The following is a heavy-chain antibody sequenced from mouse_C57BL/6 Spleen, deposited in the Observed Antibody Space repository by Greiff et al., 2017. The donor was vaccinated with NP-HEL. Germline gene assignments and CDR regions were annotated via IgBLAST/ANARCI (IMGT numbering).Heavy chain of an antibody. J-gene: IGHJ2*01. V-gene: IGHV10-1*01. CDR1: GFSFNTYA. Sequence: EVKLMESGGGLVQPKGSLKLSCAASGFSFNTYAMNWVRQAPGKGLEWVARIRSKSNNYATYYADSVKDRFTISRDDSESMLYLQMNNLKTEDTAMYYCVRQVRYYFDYWGQGTTLTVSS. CDR2: IRSKSNNYAT. CDR3: VRQVRYYFDY.